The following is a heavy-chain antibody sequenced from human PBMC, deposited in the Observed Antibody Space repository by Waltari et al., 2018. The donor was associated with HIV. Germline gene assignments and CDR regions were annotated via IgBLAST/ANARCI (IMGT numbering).Heavy chain of an antibody. CDR2: ISSSSSYI. V-gene: IGHV3-21*01. CDR1: GFTFSSYS. CDR3: ARTEVVVAAPFEY. Sequence: EVQLVESGGGLVKPGGSLRLSCAASGFTFSSYSMNWVRQAPGKGLEWVSSISSSSSYIYYADSVKGRFTISRDNAKNSLYLQMNSLRAEDTAVYYCARTEVVVAAPFEYWGQGTLVTVSS. J-gene: IGHJ4*02. D-gene: IGHD2-15*01.